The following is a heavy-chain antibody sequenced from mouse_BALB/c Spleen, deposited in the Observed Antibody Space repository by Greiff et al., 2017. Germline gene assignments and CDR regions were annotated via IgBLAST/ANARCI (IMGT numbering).Heavy chain of an antibody. J-gene: IGHJ2*01. CDR3: ARSGRYDVDFDY. V-gene: IGHV3-2*02. CDR2: ISYSGST. CDR1: GYSITSDYV. Sequence: EVKLVESGPGLVKPSQSLSLTCTVTGYSITSDYVWNWIRQFPGNKLEWMGYISYSGSTSYNPSLKSRISITRDTSKNQFFLQLNSVTTEDTATYYCARSGRYDVDFDYWGQGTTLTVSS. D-gene: IGHD2-14*01.